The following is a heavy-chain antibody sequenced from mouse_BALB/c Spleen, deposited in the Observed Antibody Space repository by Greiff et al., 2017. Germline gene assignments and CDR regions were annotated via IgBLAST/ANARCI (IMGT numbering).Heavy chain of an antibody. CDR2: ILPGSGST. J-gene: IGHJ2*01. CDR1: GYTFSSYW. V-gene: IGHV1-9*01. Sequence: QVQLQQSGAELMKPGASVKISCKATGYTFSSYWIEWVKQRPGHGLEWIGEILPGSGSTNYNEKFKGKATFTADTSSNTAYMQLSSLTSEDSAVYYCATGLRRGGLDYWGQGTTLTVSS. D-gene: IGHD2-4*01. CDR3: ATGLRRGGLDY.